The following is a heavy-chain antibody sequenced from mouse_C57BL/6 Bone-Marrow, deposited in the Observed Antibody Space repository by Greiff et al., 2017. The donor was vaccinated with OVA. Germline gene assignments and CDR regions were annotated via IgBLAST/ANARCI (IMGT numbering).Heavy chain of an antibody. V-gene: IGHV3-6*01. D-gene: IGHD2-10*01. Sequence: EVKLVESGPGLVKPSQSLSLTCSVTGYSITSGYYWNWIRQFPGNKLEWMGYISYDGSNNYNPSLKNRISITRDTSKNQFFLKLNSVTTEDTATYYCARNAYYRNYDYYAMDYWGQGTSVTVSS. CDR1: GYSITSGYY. CDR2: ISYDGSN. CDR3: ARNAYYRNYDYYAMDY. J-gene: IGHJ4*01.